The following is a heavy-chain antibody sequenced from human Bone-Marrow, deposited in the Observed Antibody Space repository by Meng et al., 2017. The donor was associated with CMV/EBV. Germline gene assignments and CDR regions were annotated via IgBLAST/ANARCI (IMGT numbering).Heavy chain of an antibody. CDR2: INHSGST. Sequence: SETLSLTCAVYGGSFSGYYWSWIRQPPGKGLEWIGEINHSGSTNYNPSLKSRVTISVDTSKNQFSLKLSSVTAADTAVYYCARGPYYGSGSYVLWGQGTLVTFSS. CDR3: ARGPYYGSGSYVL. D-gene: IGHD3-10*01. CDR1: GGSFSGYY. V-gene: IGHV4-34*01. J-gene: IGHJ4*02.